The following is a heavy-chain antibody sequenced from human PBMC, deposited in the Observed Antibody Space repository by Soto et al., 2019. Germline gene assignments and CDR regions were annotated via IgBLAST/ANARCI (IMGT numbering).Heavy chain of an antibody. J-gene: IGHJ4*02. CDR3: ARKRGYSYVN. D-gene: IGHD5-18*01. CDR2: IDPSDSYT. Sequence: GASLKISCKGSGYSFTSYWIRWVRQMPGKGLEWMGRIDPSDSYTNYSPSFQGHVTISADKSISTAYLQWSSLKASDTAMYYCARKRGYSYVNWGQGTLVTVSS. V-gene: IGHV5-10-1*01. CDR1: GYSFTSYW.